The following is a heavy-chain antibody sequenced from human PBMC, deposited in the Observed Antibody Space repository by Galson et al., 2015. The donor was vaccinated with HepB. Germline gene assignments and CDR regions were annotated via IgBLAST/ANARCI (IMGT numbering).Heavy chain of an antibody. J-gene: IGHJ4*02. CDR3: ARRTASSSWYYFDY. D-gene: IGHD6-13*01. V-gene: IGHV3-21*01. CDR2: ISSSSKFM. CDR1: GFTFSSYT. Sequence: SLRLSCAASGFTFSSYTMAWVRQAPGKGLEWVSSISSSSKFMYYADSLKGRFTISRDNAKNSLYLQMNSLRAEDTAVYYCARRTASSSWYYFDYWGQGTLVTVSS.